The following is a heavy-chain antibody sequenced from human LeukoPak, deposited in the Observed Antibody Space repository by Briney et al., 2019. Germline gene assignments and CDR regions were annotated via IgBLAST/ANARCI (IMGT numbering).Heavy chain of an antibody. J-gene: IGHJ4*02. CDR1: GGSFRGYY. D-gene: IGHD6-6*01. CDR2: ITHNAGP. V-gene: IGHV4-34*01. CDR3: ARAPPGRPFDY. Sequence: SETLSLTCGVSGGSFRGYYWTWIRQPPGKGLEWIGEITHNAGPNYNPSLKSRVTISIDTPKNQFSLKMNSVTAADTAVYYCARAPPGRPFDYWGQGTLDTVSS.